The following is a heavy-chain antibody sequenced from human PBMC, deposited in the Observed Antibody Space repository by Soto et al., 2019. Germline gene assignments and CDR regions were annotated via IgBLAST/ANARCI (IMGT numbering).Heavy chain of an antibody. CDR1: GFTFSSYG. CDR2: IWYDGSNR. Sequence: QVQLVESGGGVVQPGRSLRLSCAATGFTFSSYGMYWVRQAAGKGLEWVAVIWYDGSNRYYADSVKGRFTISRDNSKNTLYLQMNSLRAEDAAVYYCASEELRDYGGYELNYGMDVWGQGTTVTVSS. D-gene: IGHD4-17*01. CDR3: ASEELRDYGGYELNYGMDV. V-gene: IGHV3-33*01. J-gene: IGHJ6*02.